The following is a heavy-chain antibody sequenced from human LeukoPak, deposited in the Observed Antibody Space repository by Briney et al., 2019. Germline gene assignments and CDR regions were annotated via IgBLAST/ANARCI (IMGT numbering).Heavy chain of an antibody. D-gene: IGHD2-2*02. J-gene: IGHJ5*02. CDR3: ARAMSLRYLDP. CDR1: GFTFSTHS. V-gene: IGHV3-72*01. CDR2: TGNKANGYTT. Sequence: PGGSLRLSCAASGFTFSTHSMNWVRQAPGKGLEWVGRTGNKANGYTTEYAASVKDRFSISRDDSKNSLYLQMNSLKSEDTAVYFCARAMSLRYLDPWGQGTLVTVSS.